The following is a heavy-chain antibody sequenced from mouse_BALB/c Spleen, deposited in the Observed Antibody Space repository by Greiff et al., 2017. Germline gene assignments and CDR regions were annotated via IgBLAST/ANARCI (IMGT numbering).Heavy chain of an antibody. V-gene: IGHV5-6-5*01. CDR1: GFTFSSYA. D-gene: IGHD2-4*01. J-gene: IGHJ4*01. Sequence: DVMLVESGGGLVKPGGSLKLSCAASGFTFSSYAMSWVRQTPEKRLEWVASISSGGSTYYPDSVKGRFTISRDNARNILYLQMSSLRSEDTAMYYCARGDYDGFSYAMDYWGQGTSVTVSS. CDR3: ARGDYDGFSYAMDY. CDR2: ISSGGST.